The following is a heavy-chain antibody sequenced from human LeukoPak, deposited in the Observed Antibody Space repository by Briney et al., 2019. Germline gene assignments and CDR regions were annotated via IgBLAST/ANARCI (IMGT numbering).Heavy chain of an antibody. CDR1: GFTFSDYY. J-gene: IGHJ4*02. V-gene: IGHV3-23*01. D-gene: IGHD6-19*01. CDR3: AKGPGGYSSGWYFDY. CDR2: FSGSGGTT. Sequence: PGGSLRLSCAASGFTFSDYYMGWMRQAPGRGLEWVSGFSGSGGTTYHADSVKGRFTISRDNSKNTLYLQMNSLRAEDTAVYYCAKGPGGYSSGWYFDYWGQGTLVTVSS.